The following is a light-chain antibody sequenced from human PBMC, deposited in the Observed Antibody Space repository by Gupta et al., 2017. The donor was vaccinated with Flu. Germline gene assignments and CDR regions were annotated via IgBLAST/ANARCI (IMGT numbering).Light chain of an antibody. Sequence: QSALTQPASVSGSPGQSITISCTGTSSDVGAYDYVSWYQHHPGKAPKIVMYEVSNRPSGVSDRVSGSKSGNKASLVVSGLQDEDEADEDCYSYTSTTSVIFGGGTKLTVL. V-gene: IGLV2-14*01. CDR2: EVS. CDR3: YSYTSTTSVI. CDR1: SSDVGAYDY. J-gene: IGLJ2*01.